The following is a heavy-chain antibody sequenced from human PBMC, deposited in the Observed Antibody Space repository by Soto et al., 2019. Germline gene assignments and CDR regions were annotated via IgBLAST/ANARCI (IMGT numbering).Heavy chain of an antibody. CDR1: GYTFTSYG. D-gene: IGHD2-8*01. Sequence: QVQLVQSGAEVKKPGASVKVSCKASGYTFTSYGISWVRQAPGQGLEWMGWISAYNGNTNYAQKLQGRVTMTTDTSTSTAYMELRSLRSDDTAVYYCARDTDCTNGVCYPYPFWFDPWGQGTLVTVSS. CDR2: ISAYNGNT. V-gene: IGHV1-18*01. CDR3: ARDTDCTNGVCYPYPFWFDP. J-gene: IGHJ5*02.